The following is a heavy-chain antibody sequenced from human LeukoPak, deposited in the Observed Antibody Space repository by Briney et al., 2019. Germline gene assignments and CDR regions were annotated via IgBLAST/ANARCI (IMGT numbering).Heavy chain of an antibody. CDR2: IDPGDADT. CDR1: GYSFTSYW. J-gene: IGHJ4*02. V-gene: IGHV5-51*04. D-gene: IGHD6-19*01. Sequence: GESLKFSCKGSGYSFTSYWIGWVRQMPRKALEWMGIIDPGDADTRYRPSFQGEATISADTPITTAYLQCSSLKASDTVMYYCARQGLSSGWYFDYWGEGTLVSVSS. CDR3: ARQGLSSGWYFDY.